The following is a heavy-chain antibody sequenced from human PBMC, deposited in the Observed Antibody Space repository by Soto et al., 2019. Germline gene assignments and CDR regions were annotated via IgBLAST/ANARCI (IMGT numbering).Heavy chain of an antibody. CDR1: GGSISKSNYF. D-gene: IGHD3-16*01. CDR2: ILYSGTT. J-gene: IGHJ4*02. V-gene: IGHV4-39*01. Sequence: SETLSLTCIVSGGSISKSNYFWGWIRQAPGKGLEWIASILYSGTTSYNSSLKSRVAISVDTSKNQFSLKLNSVTAADTAVYYCARLGWGSGDSDYWGQGTLVTVSS. CDR3: ARLGWGSGDSDY.